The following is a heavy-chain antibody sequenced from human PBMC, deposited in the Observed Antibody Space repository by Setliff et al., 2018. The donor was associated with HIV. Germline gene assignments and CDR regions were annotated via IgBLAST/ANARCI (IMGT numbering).Heavy chain of an antibody. V-gene: IGHV1-24*01. CDR3: ARDSFGGEFTYYYYGMDV. CDR1: GYTLTELS. D-gene: IGHD3-10*01. Sequence: GASVKVSCKVSGYTLTELSRHWVRQAPGKGLEWMGGFDPEDGETIYAQKFQGRVTMTEDTSTDTAYMELSSLRSEDTAVYYCARDSFGGEFTYYYYGMDVWGQGTTVTVS. CDR2: FDPEDGET. J-gene: IGHJ6*02.